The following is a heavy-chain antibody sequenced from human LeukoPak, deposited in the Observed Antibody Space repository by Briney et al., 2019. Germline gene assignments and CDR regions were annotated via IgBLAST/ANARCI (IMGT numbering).Heavy chain of an antibody. D-gene: IGHD3-22*01. CDR1: GFTLTDYY. V-gene: IGHV3-11*01. CDR3: ARSIGYYHTMDV. CDR2: ISGSGRNV. J-gene: IGHJ6*02. Sequence: GGSLRLSCVAYGFTLTDYYMNWIRQAPGRGLEWVSDISGSGRNVYYGDSVKGRFTISRDNAKNSLYLQMNNLRAEDTAVYYCARSIGYYHTMDVWGQGTTVTASS.